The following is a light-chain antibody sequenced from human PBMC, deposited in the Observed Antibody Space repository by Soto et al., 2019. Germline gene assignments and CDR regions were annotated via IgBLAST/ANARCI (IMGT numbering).Light chain of an antibody. CDR3: LLYFGGYVV. CDR2: STD. V-gene: IGLV7-43*01. CDR1: TGAVTSGYY. J-gene: IGLJ2*01. Sequence: QTVVTQEPSLTVSPGGTVTLTCASSTGAVTSGYYPNWVQQKPGQTPRALIYSTDNKHSWTPARFSGSLLGGKAALTLSGAQPEDEAEYYCLLYFGGYVVFGGGTKLTFL.